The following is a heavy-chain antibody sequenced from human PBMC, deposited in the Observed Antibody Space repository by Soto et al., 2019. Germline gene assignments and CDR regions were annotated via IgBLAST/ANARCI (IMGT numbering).Heavy chain of an antibody. Sequence: PGGSLRLSCAASGFTFSSYSMNLVRQAPGKGLEWVSYISSSSSTIYYADSVKGRFTISRDNAKNSLYLQMNSLRDEDTAVYYCARGYCSSTSCYNYYYYGMDVWGQGTTGTVSS. V-gene: IGHV3-48*02. J-gene: IGHJ6*02. CDR3: ARGYCSSTSCYNYYYYGMDV. D-gene: IGHD2-2*02. CDR1: GFTFSSYS. CDR2: ISSSSSTI.